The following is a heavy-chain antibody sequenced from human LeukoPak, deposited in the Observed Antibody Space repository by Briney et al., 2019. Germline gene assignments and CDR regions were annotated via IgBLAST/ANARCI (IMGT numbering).Heavy chain of an antibody. D-gene: IGHD6-13*01. CDR3: GKLVAAAGTGY. Sequence: GGSLRLSCAASGFTFSTYAMSWVRQAPGKGLEWVSSISGSGGGSTYYADSVKGRLTISRDNSKNTLYLQMNSLRAEDTAVYYCGKLVAAAGTGYWGQGTVVTDSS. V-gene: IGHV3-23*01. J-gene: IGHJ4*02. CDR2: ISGSGGGST. CDR1: GFTFSTYA.